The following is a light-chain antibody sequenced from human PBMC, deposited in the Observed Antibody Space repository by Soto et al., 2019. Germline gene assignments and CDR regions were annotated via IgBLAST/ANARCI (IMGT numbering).Light chain of an antibody. J-gene: IGLJ7*01. CDR2: GDS. V-gene: IGLV1-40*01. Sequence: QSVLTQPPSVSGAPGQRVAISCTGSSSNIGAEYDVHWYQQLPGTAPKRLIYGDSNRPSGVPDRFSGSKSGTSASLAITGLQPEDEADYYCQSYDSSLTTFVFGTGTQLTVL. CDR3: QSYDSSLTTFV. CDR1: SSNIGAEYD.